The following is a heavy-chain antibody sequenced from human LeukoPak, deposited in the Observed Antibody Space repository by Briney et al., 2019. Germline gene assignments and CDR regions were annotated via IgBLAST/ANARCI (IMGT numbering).Heavy chain of an antibody. V-gene: IGHV4-59*12. D-gene: IGHD3-16*01. J-gene: IGHJ3*02. CDR1: GGSISSYY. CDR2: IYYSGST. Sequence: PSETLSLTCTVSGGSISSYYWSWIRQPPGKGLEWMGNIYYSGSTNYNSSLKSRVTISVDTSKNQFSLKLSSVTAADTAVYYCARDPHGGGLGDGFDIWGQGTMVTVSS. CDR3: ARDPHGGGLGDGFDI.